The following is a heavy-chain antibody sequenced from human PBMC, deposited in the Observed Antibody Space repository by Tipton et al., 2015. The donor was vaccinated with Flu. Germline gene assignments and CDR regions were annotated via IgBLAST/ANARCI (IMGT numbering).Heavy chain of an antibody. J-gene: IGHJ4*02. Sequence: TLSLTCTVSGDSISSGGHYWSWIRQHPGKGLEWIGYIYSSGTTHYNPSLKSRVTISLDTSKNHFSLNLSSVTAADTAVYYCARKYCSGGSFYHFDYWGQGTLVTVSS. V-gene: IGHV4-31*03. CDR2: IYSSGTT. D-gene: IGHD2-15*01. CDR3: ARKYCSGGSFYHFDY. CDR1: GDSISSGGHY.